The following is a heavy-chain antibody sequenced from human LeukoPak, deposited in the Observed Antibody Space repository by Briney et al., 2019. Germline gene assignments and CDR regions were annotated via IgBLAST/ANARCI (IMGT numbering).Heavy chain of an antibody. CDR2: ISENGGTT. CDR3: AKDYGPKQLVFLDS. CDR1: GFTFSHYA. V-gene: IGHV3-23*01. Sequence: GGSLRLSCAASGFTFSHYALSWFRRAPGKGLEWVSGISENGGTTFYADSVKGRFTITRDNSKNIVYLQMNSLGGEDTAIYYCAKDYGPKQLVFLDSWGQGTLITVSS. J-gene: IGHJ4*02. D-gene: IGHD6-13*01.